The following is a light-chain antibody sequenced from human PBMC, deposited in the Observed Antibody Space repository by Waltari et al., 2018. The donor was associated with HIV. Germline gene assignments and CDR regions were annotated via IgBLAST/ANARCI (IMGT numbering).Light chain of an antibody. CDR1: HNIHTW. CDR2: KAS. J-gene: IGKJ2*01. CDR3: QQYNSDFYT. Sequence: DIQMAQPPSTPALSVGDRVTITCRASHNIHTWLAWYQQKPGNAPRLLIYKASTLEHGVPSRFSGSGSGTEFTLTISSLQPDDFAPYYCQQYNSDFYTLGPGTKLEI. V-gene: IGKV1-5*03.